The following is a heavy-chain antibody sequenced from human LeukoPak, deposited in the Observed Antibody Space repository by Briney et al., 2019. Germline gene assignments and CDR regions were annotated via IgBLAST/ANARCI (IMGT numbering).Heavy chain of an antibody. D-gene: IGHD1-7*01. Sequence: ASVKVSCKASGYTFTGYYVHWVRQAPGQGLEWMGRINPNSGGTNYAQKFQGRVTMTRDTSISTAYMELSRLRSDDTAVFYCARERETGTVPGWFDPCGQGTLVTVSS. V-gene: IGHV1-2*06. CDR1: GYTFTGYY. CDR3: ARERETGTVPGWFDP. J-gene: IGHJ5*02. CDR2: INPNSGGT.